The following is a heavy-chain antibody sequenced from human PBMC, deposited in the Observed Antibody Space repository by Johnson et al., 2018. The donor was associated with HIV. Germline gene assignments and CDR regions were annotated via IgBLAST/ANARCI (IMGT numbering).Heavy chain of an antibody. CDR2: ISYDGSNK. J-gene: IGHJ3*01. V-gene: IGHV3-30*04. CDR3: ARDTWDAFDV. CDR1: GFTFSTYA. Sequence: QVQLVESGGGVVQPGRSLRLSCAASGFTFSTYAMHWVRQAPGKGLEWVAVISYDGSNKYYADSVKGRFTISRDNAKNTLYLQMNGLRAEDTAVYYCARDTWDAFDVWGQGTMVTVSS.